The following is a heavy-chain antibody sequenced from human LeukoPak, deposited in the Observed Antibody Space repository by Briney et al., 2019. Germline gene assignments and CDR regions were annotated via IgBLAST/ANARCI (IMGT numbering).Heavy chain of an antibody. J-gene: IGHJ4*02. V-gene: IGHV1-69*05. CDR3: ARDTLWIHSAGYYFDY. Sequence: SVKASCKASGGTFSSYAISWVRQAPGQGLEWMRRIIPIFGTANYAQKFQGRVTITTDESTSTAYMELSSLRSEDTAEYYCARDTLWIHSAGYYFDYWGQGTLVTVSS. CDR1: GGTFSSYA. CDR2: IIPIFGTA. D-gene: IGHD5-18*01.